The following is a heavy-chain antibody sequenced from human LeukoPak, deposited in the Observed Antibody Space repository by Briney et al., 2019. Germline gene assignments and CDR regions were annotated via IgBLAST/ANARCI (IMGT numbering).Heavy chain of an antibody. V-gene: IGHV4-59*01. J-gene: IGHJ4*02. Sequence: SETLSLTCTVSGGSISSYYWKWIRQPPGKGLEWIGYIYSTGTNYNPSLKSRVTISVDTSKNQFSLKVNSVTAADTAVYYCADGWYSRSVDYWGQGTLLTVSS. CDR1: GGSISSYY. CDR3: ADGWYSRSVDY. D-gene: IGHD6-13*01. CDR2: IYSTGT.